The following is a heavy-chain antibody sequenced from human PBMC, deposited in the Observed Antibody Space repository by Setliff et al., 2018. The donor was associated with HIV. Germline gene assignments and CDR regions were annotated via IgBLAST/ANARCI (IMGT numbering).Heavy chain of an antibody. V-gene: IGHV3-21*01. D-gene: IGHD3-16*01. CDR3: ARSGGIGNYHWDV. J-gene: IGHJ6*03. Sequence: GGSLRLSCSASGFTFNTFTMNWVRQAPGKGLEWLSSISYGSTYIYQSDSVRGRFTISRDDAKKSLYLQMNSLGAEDTAVYYCARSGGIGNYHWDVWGKGTTVTVSS. CDR1: GFTFNTFT. CDR2: ISYGSTYI.